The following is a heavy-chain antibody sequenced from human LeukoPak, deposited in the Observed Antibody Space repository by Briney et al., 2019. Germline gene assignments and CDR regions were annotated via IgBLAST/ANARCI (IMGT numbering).Heavy chain of an antibody. CDR2: ISYDGSNK. Sequence: PGRSLRLSCAASGFTFSSYAMHWVRQAPGKGLEWVAVISYDGSNKYYADSVKGRFTISRDNSKNTLYLQMNSLRAEDTAVYYCARDEQYSSDYWGQGTLVTVSS. CDR1: GFTFSSYA. D-gene: IGHD6-6*01. V-gene: IGHV3-30-3*01. CDR3: ARDEQYSSDY. J-gene: IGHJ4*02.